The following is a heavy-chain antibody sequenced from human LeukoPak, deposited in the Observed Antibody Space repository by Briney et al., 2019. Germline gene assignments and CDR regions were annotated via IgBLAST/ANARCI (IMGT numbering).Heavy chain of an antibody. CDR3: ARERVKSSGYQLDAFDI. J-gene: IGHJ3*02. CDR2: INPNSGGT. Sequence: SSVTVSCKASGYTCTGYDMHWVRQAPGQGLEWMGWINPNSGGTNYAQKFQGRVTMTRDTAISTAYVELSRLRSDDAAVYYCARERVKSSGYQLDAFDIWGQGTMVTVSS. CDR1: GYTCTGYD. V-gene: IGHV1-2*02. D-gene: IGHD3-22*01.